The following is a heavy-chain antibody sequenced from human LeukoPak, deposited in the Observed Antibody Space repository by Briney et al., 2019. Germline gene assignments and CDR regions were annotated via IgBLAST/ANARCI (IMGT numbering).Heavy chain of an antibody. V-gene: IGHV5-51*01. Sequence: PGESLKISCKGSGYSFTSYWISWVRQMPGKDLEWMGIIYPGDSDTRYSPSFQGQVTISADKSISTAYLQWSSLKASDTAMYYCATPGGKRYCSGGSCYPIWGQGTMVTVSS. CDR2: IYPGDSDT. CDR3: ATPGGKRYCSGGSCYPI. J-gene: IGHJ3*02. D-gene: IGHD2-15*01. CDR1: GYSFTSYW.